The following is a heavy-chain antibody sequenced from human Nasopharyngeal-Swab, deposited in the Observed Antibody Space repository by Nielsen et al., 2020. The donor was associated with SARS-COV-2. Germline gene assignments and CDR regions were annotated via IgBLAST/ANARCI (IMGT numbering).Heavy chain of an antibody. J-gene: IGHJ6*02. D-gene: IGHD2-15*01. Sequence: GESLKISCAASGFTFSRYWMHWVRQAPGKGLEWLSSISSGSDSIPHADSVKGRFTTSRDNAKNSLYLQMNSLRAEDTAVYYCARCSPSKCHLGNGLDVWGQGTTVTVSS. V-gene: IGHV3-21*01. CDR1: GFTFSRYW. CDR2: ISSGSDSI. CDR3: ARCSPSKCHLGNGLDV.